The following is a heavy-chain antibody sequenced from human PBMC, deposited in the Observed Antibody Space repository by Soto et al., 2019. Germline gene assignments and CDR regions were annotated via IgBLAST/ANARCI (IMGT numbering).Heavy chain of an antibody. CDR2: IYYSGST. CDR3: ASSAAAGRFDY. Sequence: SETMSLTCTVSGGSISSGDYYWSWIRQPPGKGLEWIGYIYYSGSTYYNPSLKSRVTISVDTSKNQFSLKLSSVTAADTAVYYCASSAAAGRFDYWGQGTLVTVSS. D-gene: IGHD6-13*01. V-gene: IGHV4-30-4*01. J-gene: IGHJ4*02. CDR1: GGSISSGDYY.